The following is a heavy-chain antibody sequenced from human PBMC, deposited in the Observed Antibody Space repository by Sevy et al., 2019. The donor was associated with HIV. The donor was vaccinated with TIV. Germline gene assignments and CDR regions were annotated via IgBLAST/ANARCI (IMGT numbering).Heavy chain of an antibody. CDR3: ARDKLLPVMVSMVRGALSYYFDY. Sequence: GGSLRLSCAASGFTFSDYGMHWVRQTPGKGLEWVAVIWYDGSTKYYADSVKGRFTISRDNSKNTLYLQMNSLRAEDTAVLYCARDKLLPVMVSMVRGALSYYFDYWGQGTLVTVSS. V-gene: IGHV3-33*01. J-gene: IGHJ4*02. CDR1: GFTFSDYG. CDR2: IWYDGSTK. D-gene: IGHD3-10*01.